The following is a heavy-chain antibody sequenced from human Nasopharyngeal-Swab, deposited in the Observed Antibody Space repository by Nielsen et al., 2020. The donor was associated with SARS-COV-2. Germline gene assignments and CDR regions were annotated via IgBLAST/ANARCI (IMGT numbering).Heavy chain of an antibody. Sequence: GGSLRLSCAASGFTFSSSSMNWVRQAPGKGLEWVSSISSSSSYIYYADSVKGRFTISRDNAKNSLYLQMNSLRAEDTAVYYCAGGGIAARLFYYYYYMDVWGKGTTVTVSS. CDR3: AGGGIAARLFYYYYYMDV. CDR1: GFTFSSSS. D-gene: IGHD6-6*01. V-gene: IGHV3-21*01. CDR2: ISSSSSYI. J-gene: IGHJ6*03.